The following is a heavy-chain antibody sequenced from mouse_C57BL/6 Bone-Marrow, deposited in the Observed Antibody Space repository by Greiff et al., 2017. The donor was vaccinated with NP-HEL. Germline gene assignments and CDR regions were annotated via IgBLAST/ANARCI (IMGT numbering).Heavy chain of an antibody. V-gene: IGHV1-15*01. CDR3: TRLGGYYFYY. D-gene: IGHD3-3*01. Sequence: QVQLQQSGAELVRPGASVTLSCKASGYTFTDYEMHWVKQTPVHGLEWIGAIDPETGGTAYNQKFKGKAILTADKSSSTAYMELRSLTSEDSAVYYCTRLGGYYFYYWGQGTTLTVSS. J-gene: IGHJ2*01. CDR1: GYTFTDYE. CDR2: IDPETGGT.